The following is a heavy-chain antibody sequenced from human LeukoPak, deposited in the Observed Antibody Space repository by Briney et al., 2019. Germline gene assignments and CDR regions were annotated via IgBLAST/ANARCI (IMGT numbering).Heavy chain of an antibody. CDR2: ISGSGGST. J-gene: IGHJ4*02. V-gene: IGHV3-23*01. D-gene: IGHD6-19*01. CDR3: ARDYSSGWYSGY. Sequence: GGSLRLSCAASGFTFSSYAMSWVRQAPGKGLEWVPAISGSGGSTYYADSVKGRFTISRDNSKNTLYLQMNSLRAEDTAVYYCARDYSSGWYSGYWGQGTLVTVSS. CDR1: GFTFSSYA.